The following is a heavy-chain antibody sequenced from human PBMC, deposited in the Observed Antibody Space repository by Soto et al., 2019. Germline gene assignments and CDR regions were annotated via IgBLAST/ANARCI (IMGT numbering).Heavy chain of an antibody. CDR3: ARVPIVATIFDAFDI. V-gene: IGHV4-34*01. D-gene: IGHD5-12*01. J-gene: IGHJ3*02. Sequence: SETLSLTCTVSGGSISSYYWSWIRQPPGKGLEWIGEINHSGSTNYNPSLKSRVTISVDTSKNQFSLKLSSVTAADTAVYYCARVPIVATIFDAFDIWRQATMVTVS. CDR1: GGSISSYY. CDR2: INHSGST.